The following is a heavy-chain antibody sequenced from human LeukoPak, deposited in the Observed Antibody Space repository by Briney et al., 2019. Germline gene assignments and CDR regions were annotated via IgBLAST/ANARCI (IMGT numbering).Heavy chain of an antibody. CDR2: IYSGGST. CDR3: ARGYSSDN. J-gene: IGHJ4*02. V-gene: IGHV3-66*01. Sequence: GGSLRLSCAASGFTVSSNYMSWVRQTPGKGLEWVSVIYSGGSTYYADSVKGRFTISRDNSKNTLNLQMNSLRAEDAAVYYCARGYSSDNWGQGTLVTVSS. D-gene: IGHD2-21*01. CDR1: GFTVSSNY.